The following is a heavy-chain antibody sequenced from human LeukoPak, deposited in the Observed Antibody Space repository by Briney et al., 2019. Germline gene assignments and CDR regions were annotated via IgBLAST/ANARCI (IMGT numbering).Heavy chain of an antibody. V-gene: IGHV3-30*02. Sequence: GGSLRLSCAASGFTFSSYGMQWVRQAPGKGLEWVALIRYDGSNKYYADSVKGRFTTSRDNSKNTLYLQMNSLSAEDTAVYYCAKRGEKFLEWLLSPFDYWGQGTLVTVSS. J-gene: IGHJ4*02. D-gene: IGHD3-3*01. CDR2: IRYDGSNK. CDR3: AKRGEKFLEWLLSPFDY. CDR1: GFTFSSYG.